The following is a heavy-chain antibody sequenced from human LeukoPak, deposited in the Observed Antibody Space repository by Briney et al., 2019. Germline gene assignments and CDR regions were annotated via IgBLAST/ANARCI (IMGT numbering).Heavy chain of an antibody. CDR2: ISYDGSNK. CDR1: GFTFSSYG. J-gene: IGHJ4*02. V-gene: IGHV3-30*18. D-gene: IGHD3-22*01. CDR3: AKEPRYYYDSSGYYDY. Sequence: GGPLRLSCEASGFTFSSYGIHWVRQAPGKGLEWVAVISYDGSNKYYADSVKGRFTISRDNSKNTLYLQMNSLRAEDTAVYYCAKEPRYYYDSSGYYDYWGQGTLVTVSS.